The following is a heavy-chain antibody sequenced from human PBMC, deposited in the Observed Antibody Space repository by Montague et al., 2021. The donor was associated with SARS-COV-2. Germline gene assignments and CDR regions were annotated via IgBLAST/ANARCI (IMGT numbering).Heavy chain of an antibody. V-gene: IGHV3-48*02. CDR1: GFTFSSFN. CDR2: ISTSSNNI. Sequence: SLRLSCAASGFTFSSFNMNWVRQAPGKGLEWVSFISTSSNNIYYADSVRGRFTISRDKAKNSLYLQMNSLRDEDTAVYYCARERGDYGADGGFDFWGQGTLVTVSS. J-gene: IGHJ4*02. D-gene: IGHD3-10*01. CDR3: ARERGDYGADGGFDF.